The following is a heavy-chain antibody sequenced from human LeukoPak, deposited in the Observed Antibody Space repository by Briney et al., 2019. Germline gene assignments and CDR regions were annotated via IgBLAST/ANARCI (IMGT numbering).Heavy chain of an antibody. V-gene: IGHV3-30*18. CDR1: GFTFSSYG. J-gene: IGHJ1*01. Sequence: PGRSLRLSCAASGFTFSSYGMHWVRQAPGKGLEWVAVISYDGSNKYYADSVKGRFTISRDNSKNTLYLQMNSLRAEDTAVYYCAKVFSSGLVTAEYFQHWGQGTLVTVSS. CDR2: ISYDGSNK. CDR3: AKVFSSGLVTAEYFQH. D-gene: IGHD6-19*01.